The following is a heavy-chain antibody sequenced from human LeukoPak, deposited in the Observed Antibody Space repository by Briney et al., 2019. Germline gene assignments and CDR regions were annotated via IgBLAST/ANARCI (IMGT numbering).Heavy chain of an antibody. CDR3: VRKALGYRLGYGDY. D-gene: IGHD5-12*01. V-gene: IGHV3-23*01. CDR1: GFTFSSYA. J-gene: IGHJ4*02. Sequence: GGSLRLSCAASGFTFSSYAMSWVRQAPGKGLEWVSAISANGASTFYADSVKGRFSVSRDSSRDTLYLQMNSLRAEDTAVYFCVRKALGYRLGYGDYWGQGTLVTASS. CDR2: ISANGAST.